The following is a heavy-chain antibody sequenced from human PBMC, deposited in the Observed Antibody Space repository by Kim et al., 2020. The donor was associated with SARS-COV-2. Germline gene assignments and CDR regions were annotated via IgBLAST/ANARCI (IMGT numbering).Heavy chain of an antibody. CDR1: GGTFSSYA. D-gene: IGHD2-2*03. V-gene: IGHV1-69*13. Sequence: SVKVSCKASGGTFSSYAISWVRQAPGQGLEWMGGIIPIFGTANYAQKFQGRVTITADESTSTAYMELSSLRSEDTAVYYCARVGLVGYCSSTSCYGGGSDAFDIWGQGTMVTVSS. J-gene: IGHJ3*02. CDR3: ARVGLVGYCSSTSCYGGGSDAFDI. CDR2: IIPIFGTA.